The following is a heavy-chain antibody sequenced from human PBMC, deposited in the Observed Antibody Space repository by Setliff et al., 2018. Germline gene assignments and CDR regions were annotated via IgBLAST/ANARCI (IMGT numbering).Heavy chain of an antibody. CDR2: IIPLIDTT. V-gene: IGHV1-69*11. CDR3: ARGRDGYTSNALEF. D-gene: IGHD5-12*01. J-gene: IGHJ3*01. CDR1: GGAFSSYA. Sequence: GASVKVSCKASGGAFSSYALTWVRQAPGQGLEWMGRIIPLIDTTDYAQTFQGRVTITADESTRTVYMELSSLRSEDTAIYYCARGRDGYTSNALEFWGQGTMVTVSS.